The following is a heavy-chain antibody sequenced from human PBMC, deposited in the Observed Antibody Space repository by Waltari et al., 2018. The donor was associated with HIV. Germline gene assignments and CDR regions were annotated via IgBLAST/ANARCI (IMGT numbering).Heavy chain of an antibody. V-gene: IGHV2-5*02. D-gene: IGHD3-10*01. Sequence: QLTLKESGPTVVKPIQTLTLTCSFSGFSLRTTGVGVGWIRQPPGEAPEWLALIYWDDTKRYNPSLKSRLTIYKNTSKNQVGLILATMEPLDTATYFCTHAYYFPSGSYFAHWGQGILVTVSS. J-gene: IGHJ4*02. CDR3: THAYYFPSGSYFAH. CDR1: GFSLRTTGVG. CDR2: IYWDDTK.